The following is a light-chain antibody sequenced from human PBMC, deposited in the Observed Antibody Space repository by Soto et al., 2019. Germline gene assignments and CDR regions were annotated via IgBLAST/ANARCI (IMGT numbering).Light chain of an antibody. Sequence: LTQSPGTLSLSPGEEATLSCRTSQRVDNNFVAWYQQKPGQAPRLLIYGASTRATGIPDRFSGSGFGTDFTLTITRLEPEDFAVYYCQQYGSSLWTFGLGTKVEIK. V-gene: IGKV3-20*01. CDR2: GAS. CDR3: QQYGSSLWT. J-gene: IGKJ1*01. CDR1: QRVDNNF.